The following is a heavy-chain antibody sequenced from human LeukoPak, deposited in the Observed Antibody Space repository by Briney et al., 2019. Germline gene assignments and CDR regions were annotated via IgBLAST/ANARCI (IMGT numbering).Heavy chain of an antibody. J-gene: IGHJ3*02. CDR1: GFTFSSYS. V-gene: IGHV3-48*04. CDR3: ARTFYAYCGGDCYHDAFDI. Sequence: GGSLRLSCAASGFTFSSYSMNWVRQAPGKGLEWVSYISSSSSTIYYADSVKGRFTISRDNAKNSLYLQMNSLRAEDTAVYYCARTFYAYCGGDCYHDAFDIWGQGTMVTASS. D-gene: IGHD2-21*02. CDR2: ISSSSSTI.